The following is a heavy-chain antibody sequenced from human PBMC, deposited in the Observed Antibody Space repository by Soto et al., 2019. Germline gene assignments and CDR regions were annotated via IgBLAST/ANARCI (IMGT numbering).Heavy chain of an antibody. Sequence: PSETLSLTCAVSGGSISSGGYSWSWIRQPPGKGLEWIGYIYHSGSTYYNLALKSRVTISVDRSKNQFSLKLSSVTAADTAVYYCVRSRDSSGYSPRWFDPWGQGTLVTVSS. CDR2: IYHSGST. CDR3: VRSRDSSGYSPRWFDP. V-gene: IGHV4-30-2*01. D-gene: IGHD3-22*01. J-gene: IGHJ5*02. CDR1: GGSISSGGYS.